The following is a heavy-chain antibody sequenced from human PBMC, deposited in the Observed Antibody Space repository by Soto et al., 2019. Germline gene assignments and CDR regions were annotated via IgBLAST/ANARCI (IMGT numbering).Heavy chain of an antibody. J-gene: IGHJ6*02. CDR2: ISAYDDNT. D-gene: IGHD3-22*01. Sequence: QAQLVQSGPEVKKPGASVKVSCKASGYRFTSYGISWVRQARGQGLEWLGWISAYDDNTKYAQTLQGRVSMSTDTSTNTAYMELRSLRSDDTAMYYCARGGYYDSSGSRNYHYYGMNVWGQGTTVTVSS. CDR3: ARGGYYDSSGSRNYHYYGMNV. V-gene: IGHV1-18*01. CDR1: GYRFTSYG.